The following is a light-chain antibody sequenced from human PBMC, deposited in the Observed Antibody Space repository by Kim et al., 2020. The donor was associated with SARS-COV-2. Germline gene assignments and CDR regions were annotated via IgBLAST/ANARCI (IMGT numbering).Light chain of an antibody. CDR3: CSYTSSGTLV. CDR1: NSAVGSYHR. J-gene: IGLJ2*01. V-gene: IGLV2-18*02. Sequence: GRAVTTSCTGTNSAVGSYHRVSWYQQAPDTAPNLIIYEVTNRPSGVPDRFSGSKSGNPASLAISGLQAEDEADYYCCSYTSSGTLVFGGGTKLTVL. CDR2: EVT.